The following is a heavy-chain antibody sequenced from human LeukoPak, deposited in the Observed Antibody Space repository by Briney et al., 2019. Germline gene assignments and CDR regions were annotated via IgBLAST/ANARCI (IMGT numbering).Heavy chain of an antibody. CDR2: ISSSSSYI. V-gene: IGHV3-21*01. CDR3: ASTDLEITGTKGGIAFDI. J-gene: IGHJ3*02. Sequence: GGSLRLSCAASGFTFSSYSMNWVRQAPGKGLEWVSSISSSSSYIYYADSVKGRFTISRDNAKNSLYLQMNSLRAEDTAVYYCASTDLEITGTKGGIAFDIWGQGTMVTVSS. D-gene: IGHD1-7*01. CDR1: GFTFSSYS.